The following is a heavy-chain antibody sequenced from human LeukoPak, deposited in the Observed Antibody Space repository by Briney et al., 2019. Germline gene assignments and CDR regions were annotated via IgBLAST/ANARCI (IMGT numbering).Heavy chain of an antibody. Sequence: GGSLRLSCAASGFTFSSDWMNWVRQAPGKGLEWVANINQGGSVKNYVDSVKGRFTISRDNSKNTLYLQMNSLRAEDTAVCYCAKDTTSAKASTMDRGVSSMDVWGQGTTVTVSS. V-gene: IGHV3-7*01. CDR2: INQGGSVK. CDR1: GFTFSSDW. D-gene: IGHD3-10*01. J-gene: IGHJ6*02. CDR3: AKDTTSAKASTMDRGVSSMDV.